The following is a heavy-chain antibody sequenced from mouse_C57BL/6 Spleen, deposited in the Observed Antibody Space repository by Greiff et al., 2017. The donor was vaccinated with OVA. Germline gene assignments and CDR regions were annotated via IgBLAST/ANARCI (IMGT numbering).Heavy chain of an antibody. CDR2: IYPGDGDT. CDR1: GYAFSSSW. CDR3: ARSGNPWYFDV. Sequence: QVQLQRSGPELVKPGASVKISCKASGYAFSSSWMNWVKQRPGKGLEWIGRIYPGDGDTNYNGKFKGKATLTADKSSSTAYMQLSSLTSEDSAVYFCARSGNPWYFDVWGTGTTVTVSS. V-gene: IGHV1-82*01. D-gene: IGHD2-1*01. J-gene: IGHJ1*03.